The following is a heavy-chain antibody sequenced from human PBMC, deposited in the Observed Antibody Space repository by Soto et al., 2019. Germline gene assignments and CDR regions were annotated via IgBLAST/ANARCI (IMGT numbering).Heavy chain of an antibody. CDR3: ARGVYGSGNYYTGPSAFDI. CDR1: GGTLSDHG. D-gene: IGHD3-10*01. Sequence: QVQLEQYGAEVKKPGSSVKVSCKASGGTLSDHGVAWLRQAPGQGLEWMGGTIPVFNTAKYAQKFQGRVTVTADKFTNIAYMELSSLRSEDTAVYFCARGVYGSGNYYTGPSAFDIWGQGTMVIVSS. V-gene: IGHV1-69*06. J-gene: IGHJ3*02. CDR2: TIPVFNTA.